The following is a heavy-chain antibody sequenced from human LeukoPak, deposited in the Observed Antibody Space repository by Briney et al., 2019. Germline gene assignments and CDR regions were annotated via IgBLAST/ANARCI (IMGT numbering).Heavy chain of an antibody. J-gene: IGHJ5*02. CDR3: ARARIVVVPAAMGGNWFDP. D-gene: IGHD2-2*01. V-gene: IGHV1-18*01. CDR2: NT. Sequence: NTNYAQKLQGRVTMTTDTSTSTAYMELRSLRSDDTAVYYCARARIVVVPAAMGGNWFDPWGQGTLVIVSS.